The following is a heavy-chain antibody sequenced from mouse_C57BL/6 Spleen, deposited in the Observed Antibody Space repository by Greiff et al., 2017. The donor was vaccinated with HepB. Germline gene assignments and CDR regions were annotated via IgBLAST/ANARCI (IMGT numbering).Heavy chain of an antibody. D-gene: IGHD2-3*01. J-gene: IGHJ2*01. Sequence: VHVKQSGPELVKPGASVKISCKASGYSFTGYYMNWVKQSPEKSLEWIGEINPSTGGTTYNQKFKAKATLTVDKSSSTAYMQLKSLTSEDSAVYYCARRGDGYFDYWGQGTTLTVSS. CDR2: INPSTGGT. CDR3: ARRGDGYFDY. V-gene: IGHV1-42*01. CDR1: GYSFTGYY.